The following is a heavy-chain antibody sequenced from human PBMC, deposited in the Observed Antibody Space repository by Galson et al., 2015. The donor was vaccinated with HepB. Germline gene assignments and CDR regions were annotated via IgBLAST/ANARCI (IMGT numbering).Heavy chain of an antibody. J-gene: IGHJ4*02. CDR2: INPNSGDT. V-gene: IGHV1-2*02. CDR3: AREAMSSNDY. Sequence: SVKVSCKASGYTFTGYYIHWVRQAPGQGLEWMGWINPNSGDTNYAQKFQGRVTLTRDTSISTAYMELSRLTSDDTAFYYRAREAMSSNDYWGQGTLVTVSS. D-gene: IGHD2-2*01. CDR1: GYTFTGYY.